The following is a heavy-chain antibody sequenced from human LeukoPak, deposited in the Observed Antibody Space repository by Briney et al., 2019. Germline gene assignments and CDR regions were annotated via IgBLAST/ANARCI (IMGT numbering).Heavy chain of an antibody. J-gene: IGHJ3*02. CDR3: ASYGDYVDAFDI. CDR2: IYSGGST. V-gene: IGHV3-53*01. D-gene: IGHD4-17*01. Sequence: GGSLRLSCAASGFTVSSNYMNWVRQAPGKGLEWVSVIYSGGSTYYADSVKGRFTISRDNSKNTLYLQMNSLRAEDTAVYYCASYGDYVDAFDIWGQGKMVTVSS. CDR1: GFTVSSNY.